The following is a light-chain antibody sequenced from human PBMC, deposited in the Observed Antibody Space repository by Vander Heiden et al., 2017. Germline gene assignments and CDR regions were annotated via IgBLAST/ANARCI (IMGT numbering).Light chain of an antibody. CDR3: QHYNNLPLT. J-gene: IGKJ4*01. Sequence: EIVMKQPPATLSVSPGARATLSCRASQSVSGNLAWYQQKPGQAPRLLMYGASTRATGIPARFSGSGSGTEFTLTISSLQSEDFAVYYCQHYNNLPLTFGGGTKVQI. CDR2: GAS. CDR1: QSVSGN. V-gene: IGKV3-15*01.